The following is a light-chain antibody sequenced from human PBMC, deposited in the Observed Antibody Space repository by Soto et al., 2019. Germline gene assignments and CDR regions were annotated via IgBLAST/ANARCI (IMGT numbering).Light chain of an antibody. CDR1: QSVSSN. CDR3: QQYKNWPPYT. CDR2: GAS. V-gene: IGKV3-15*01. Sequence: EIVMTQSPATLSVSPGERATLSCRASQSVSSNLAWYQQKPGQAPRLLVYGASTRATGIPARFSGSGSGTQFTLTISSLQSEDFAVYYCQQYKNWPPYTFGQGTQLESK. J-gene: IGKJ2*01.